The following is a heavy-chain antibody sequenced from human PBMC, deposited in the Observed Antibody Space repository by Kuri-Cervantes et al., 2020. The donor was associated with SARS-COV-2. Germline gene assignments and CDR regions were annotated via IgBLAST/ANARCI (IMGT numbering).Heavy chain of an antibody. V-gene: IGHV1-69*01. Sequence: KISCKASGGTYTTHAFSWVRQAPGQGLEWMGGIIPIFGTIRYEQRFQGRLTIAADENTNTAYMELSSLRSEDTAIYYCAKFRAGAVATGPDDLDYWGQGTQVTVSS. D-gene: IGHD6-19*01. CDR1: GGTYTTHA. CDR3: AKFRAGAVATGPDDLDY. J-gene: IGHJ4*02. CDR2: IIPIFGTI.